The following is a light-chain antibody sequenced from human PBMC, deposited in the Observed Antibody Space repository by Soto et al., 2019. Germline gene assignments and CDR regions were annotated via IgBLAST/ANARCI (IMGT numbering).Light chain of an antibody. Sequence: QSALTQPASVSGSPGQSITISCTGTSSDVGGYNYVSWYQQHPGKAPKLMIYDVSNRPSGVSNRFSGSKSGNTASLTISGLQDEDEADYYCSSYTSSSTVVFGGGTQVTVL. V-gene: IGLV2-14*01. CDR1: SSDVGGYNY. CDR2: DVS. J-gene: IGLJ2*01. CDR3: SSYTSSSTVV.